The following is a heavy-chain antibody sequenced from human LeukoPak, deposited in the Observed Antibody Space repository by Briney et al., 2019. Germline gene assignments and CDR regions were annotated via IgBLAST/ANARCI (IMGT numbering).Heavy chain of an antibody. J-gene: IGHJ4*02. V-gene: IGHV3-11*01. D-gene: IGHD3/OR15-3a*01. Sequence: GGSLRLSCAASGFTHRGFSMSWMRRAPGKGLEWVSYSSSSGSTIYYADSVKGRFAISRDNAKNSLYLQMNSLRAEDTAVYYCARRRDFIDYWGQGTLVTVSS. CDR2: SSSSGSTI. CDR1: GFTHRGFS. CDR3: ARRRDFIDY.